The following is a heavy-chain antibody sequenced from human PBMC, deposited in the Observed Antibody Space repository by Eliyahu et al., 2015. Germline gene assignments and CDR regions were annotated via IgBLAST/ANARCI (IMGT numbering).Heavy chain of an antibody. Sequence: QVQLVQSGAEVTKPGASMKISCETSGFTFIKYYIHWVRXAPGQGLEWMGTINPNDGTRFYAQKFQGRVTMTRDTSTTTVSLELHSLTSEDTAVYYCARAGRLGERDGVVVEVVAKPRNYFDNWGQGTPVTVSS. CDR3: ARAGRLGERDGVVVEVVAKPRNYFDN. V-gene: IGHV1-46*01. CDR2: INPNDGTR. J-gene: IGHJ4*02. CDR1: GFTFIKYY. D-gene: IGHD2-15*01.